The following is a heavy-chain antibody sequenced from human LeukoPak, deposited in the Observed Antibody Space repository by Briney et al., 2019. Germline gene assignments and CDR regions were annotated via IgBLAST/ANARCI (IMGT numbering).Heavy chain of an antibody. J-gene: IGHJ3*02. CDR2: INHSGST. V-gene: IGHV4-34*01. CDR1: GGSFSGYY. Sequence: SETLSLTCAVYGGSFSGYYWSWIRQPPGKGLEWIGEINHSGSTNYNPSLKSRVTISVDTSKNQFSLKLSSVTAADTAVYYCARMVNYDFWSGCYPPRDAFDIWGQGTMVTVSS. CDR3: ARMVNYDFWSGCYPPRDAFDI. D-gene: IGHD3-3*01.